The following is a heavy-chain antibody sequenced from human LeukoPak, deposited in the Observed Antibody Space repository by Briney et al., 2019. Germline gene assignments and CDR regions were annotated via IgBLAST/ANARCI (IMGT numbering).Heavy chain of an antibody. J-gene: IGHJ3*02. CDR3: AREILVVRAFDI. V-gene: IGHV4-30-4*08. CDR2: IYYSGST. CDR1: GGSISSGDYY. Sequence: SQTLSLTCTVSGGSISSGDYYWSWIRQPPGKGLEWIGYIYYSGSTYYNPSLKSRVTISVDTSKNQFTLKLSSVTAADTAVYYCAREILVVRAFDIWGQGTMVTVSS. D-gene: IGHD3-10*01.